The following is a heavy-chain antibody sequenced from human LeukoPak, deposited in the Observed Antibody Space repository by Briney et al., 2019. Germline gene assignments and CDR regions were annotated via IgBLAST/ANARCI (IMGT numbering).Heavy chain of an antibody. CDR1: GFTFSSYS. Sequence: GGSLRLSCAASGFTFSSYSMNWVRQAPGKGLEWVSSISSSSSYIYYADSVKGRFTISRDNAKNSVYLQMNSLRAEDTAVYYCAREDVAAADEDAFDIWGQGTMVTVSS. J-gene: IGHJ3*02. V-gene: IGHV3-21*01. CDR3: AREDVAAADEDAFDI. CDR2: ISSSSSYI. D-gene: IGHD6-13*01.